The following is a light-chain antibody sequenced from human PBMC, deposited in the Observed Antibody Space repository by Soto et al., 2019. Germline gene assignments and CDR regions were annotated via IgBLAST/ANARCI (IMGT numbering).Light chain of an antibody. Sequence: EIVMTQSPATLSVSPGERATLSCRASQSVSINLVWYQQKVVQAPRLLIYGASTRATGIPSRFSGSGSGTEFTLTISSLQSEDFAVYYCQEYNNWPLWTFGQGTKVDIK. CDR2: GAS. J-gene: IGKJ1*01. V-gene: IGKV3-15*01. CDR3: QEYNNWPLWT. CDR1: QSVSIN.